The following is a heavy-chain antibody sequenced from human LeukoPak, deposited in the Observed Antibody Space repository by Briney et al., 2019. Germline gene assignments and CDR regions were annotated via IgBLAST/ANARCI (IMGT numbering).Heavy chain of an antibody. CDR1: GYTFTGYY. CDR3: ARVRIVGIAAPGYYMDV. V-gene: IGHV1-2*06. Sequence: GASVKVSCKASGYTFTGYYMHWVRQAPGQGLEWMGRINPNSGGTNYTQKFQGRVTMTRDTSISTAYMELSSLRSEDTAVYYCARVRIVGIAAPGYYMDVWGKGTTVTVSS. J-gene: IGHJ6*03. D-gene: IGHD6-13*01. CDR2: INPNSGGT.